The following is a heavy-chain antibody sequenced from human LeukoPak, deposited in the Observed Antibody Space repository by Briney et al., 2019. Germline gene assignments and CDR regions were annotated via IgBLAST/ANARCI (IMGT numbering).Heavy chain of an antibody. V-gene: IGHV3-11*01. J-gene: IGHJ4*02. CDR2: ISSSGSTI. D-gene: IGHD6-19*01. CDR3: AKVHSSGWVFDY. Sequence: GGSLRLSCAASGFTFSDYYMSWIRQAPGKGLEWVSYISSSGSTIYYADSVKGRFTISRDNAKNTLYLQMNSLRAEDTAVYYCAKVHSSGWVFDYWGQGTLVTVSS. CDR1: GFTFSDYY.